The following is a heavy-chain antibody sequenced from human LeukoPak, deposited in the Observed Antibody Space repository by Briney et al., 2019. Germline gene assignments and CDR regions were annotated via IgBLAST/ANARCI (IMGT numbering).Heavy chain of an antibody. CDR3: ASLNVLRYFDWLPDYYYGMDV. CDR1: GGSISSSYYY. V-gene: IGHV4-39*01. Sequence: SETLSLTCTVSGGSISSSYYYWGWIRQPPGKGLEWIGSIYYSGSTYYNPSLKSRVTISVDTSKNQFSLKLSSVTAADTAVYYCASLNVLRYFDWLPDYYYGMDVWGQGTTVTVSS. D-gene: IGHD3-9*01. CDR2: IYYSGST. J-gene: IGHJ6*02.